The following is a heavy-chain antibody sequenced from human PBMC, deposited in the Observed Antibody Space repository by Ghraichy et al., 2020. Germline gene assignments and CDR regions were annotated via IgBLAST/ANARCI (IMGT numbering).Heavy chain of an antibody. Sequence: GESLNISCAASGFSFSSYWMSWVRQAPGKGLEWLVNIKQDGSEKYYVDSVKGRFTISRDNAKNSLYLQMNSLRAEDTAVYYCAKMGVVVAAATNWFDPRGQGTLVTVSS. CDR1: GFSFSSYW. CDR2: IKQDGSEK. V-gene: IGHV3-7*01. D-gene: IGHD2-2*01. CDR3: AKMGVVVAAATNWFDP. J-gene: IGHJ5*02.